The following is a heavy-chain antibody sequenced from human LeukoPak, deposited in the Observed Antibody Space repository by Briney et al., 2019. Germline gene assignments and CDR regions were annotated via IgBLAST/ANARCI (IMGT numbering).Heavy chain of an antibody. Sequence: PSETLSLTCAVSGVSISSSNSYWGWIRQPPGKGLEWIGSIFYSGSTYYNPSLKSRVTISVDASKSQFSLRLSSVTAEDTAVYYCARARSSYGYGDAFDIWGQGTMVTVSS. V-gene: IGHV4-39*07. CDR2: IFYSGST. J-gene: IGHJ3*02. D-gene: IGHD5-18*01. CDR1: GVSISSSNSY. CDR3: ARARSSYGYGDAFDI.